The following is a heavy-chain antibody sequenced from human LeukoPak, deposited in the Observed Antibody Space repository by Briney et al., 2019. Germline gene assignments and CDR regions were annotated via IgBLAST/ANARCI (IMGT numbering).Heavy chain of an antibody. V-gene: IGHV3-74*01. CDR1: GFTFSAYW. Sequence: GGSLRLSCAASGFTFSAYWMHWVRQTPDKGLIWVARIDPDGSVTLYADSVRGRFTVSRDNAKNSLYLQMNSLRAEDTAVYYCASVAAFRLWFGEKGEYYFDYWGQGTLVTVSS. D-gene: IGHD3-10*01. CDR3: ASVAAFRLWFGEKGEYYFDY. J-gene: IGHJ4*02. CDR2: IDPDGSVT.